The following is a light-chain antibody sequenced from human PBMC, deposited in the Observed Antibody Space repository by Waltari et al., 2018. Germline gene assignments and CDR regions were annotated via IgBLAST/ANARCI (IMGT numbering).Light chain of an antibody. J-gene: IGKJ2*01. CDR3: QQYNSWPPYT. CDR1: QALNTN. CDR2: GAS. Sequence: EIVMKQSPATMYVSPGERATHSCRASQALNTNLAWYQQKPGQAPRLLIYGASTRATGIPARFSGSGSGTEFTLTISSLQSEDFAVYYCQQYNSWPPYTFGQGTKLEIK. V-gene: IGKV3-15*01.